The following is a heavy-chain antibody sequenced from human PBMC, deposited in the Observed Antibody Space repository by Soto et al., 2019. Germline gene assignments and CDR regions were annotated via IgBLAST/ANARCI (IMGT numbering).Heavy chain of an antibody. CDR2: INWNGGST. CDR3: ARVYYYGSGSYSAFDI. V-gene: IGHV3-20*04. D-gene: IGHD3-10*01. Sequence: PGGALRLSCAASGFTLGHYCMSWVRQAPGKGLGWVSGINWNGGSTGYADSVKGRFTISRDNAKNALYLQMNSLRAEDTALYYCARVYYYGSGSYSAFDIWGQGTMVTVSS. CDR1: GFTLGHYC. J-gene: IGHJ3*02.